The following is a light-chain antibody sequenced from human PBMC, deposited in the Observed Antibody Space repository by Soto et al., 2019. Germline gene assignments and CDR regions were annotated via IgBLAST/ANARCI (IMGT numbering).Light chain of an antibody. V-gene: IGLV1-51*01. CDR3: GTWSGNLYV. CDR1: NSNIANNF. Sequence: QSVLTQPPSVSAAPGQNVTISCSGSNSNIANNFICWYQRHPGTAPKLLISDNNKRPSAIPDRFSASKSATSATLGITGLQTGDEADYYCGTWSGNLYVFGSGTKVPLL. J-gene: IGLJ1*01. CDR2: DNN.